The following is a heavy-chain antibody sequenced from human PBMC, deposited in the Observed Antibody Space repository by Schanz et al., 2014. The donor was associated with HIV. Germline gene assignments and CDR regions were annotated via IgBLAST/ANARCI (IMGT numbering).Heavy chain of an antibody. Sequence: EVQLLESGGDLVQPGGSLRLSCAASGFTFSSYVMSWVRQAPGKGLEWVSGISGSGGRTYFADSVKGRFTISRDNFKNTLYLQMNSLRDEDTAVYYCAKDLKYEVLLYDCFDHWGQGTLVTVSS. V-gene: IGHV3-23*01. J-gene: IGHJ4*02. CDR2: ISGSGGRT. CDR1: GFTFSSYV. D-gene: IGHD2-8*01. CDR3: AKDLKYEVLLYDCFDH.